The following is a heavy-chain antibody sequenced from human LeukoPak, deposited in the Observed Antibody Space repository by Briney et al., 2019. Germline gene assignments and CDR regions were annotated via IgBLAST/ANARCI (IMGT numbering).Heavy chain of an antibody. J-gene: IGHJ6*03. D-gene: IGHD3-9*01. CDR3: ARGGILILTGGNMDV. CDR1: GGSFSGYY. V-gene: IGHV4-34*01. CDR2: INHSGST. Sequence: ETLSLSCAVYGGSFSGYYWSWIRQPPGKGLEWIGEINHSGSTNYNPSLKSRVTISVDTSENQFSLKLSSVTAADTAVYYCARGGILILTGGNMDVWGKGTTVTVSS.